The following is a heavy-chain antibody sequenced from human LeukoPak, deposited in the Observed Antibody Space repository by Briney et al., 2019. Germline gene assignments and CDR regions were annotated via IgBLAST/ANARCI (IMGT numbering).Heavy chain of an antibody. CDR1: GFTFSSYA. V-gene: IGHV3-23*01. CDR2: ISGSGGST. D-gene: IGHD5-12*01. J-gene: IGHJ4*02. Sequence: GGSLRPSCAASGFTFSSYAMSWVRQAPGKGLEWVSAISGSGGSTYYADSVKGRFTISRDNSKNTLSLQMNSLRAEDTAVYYCAKDVDILPLYYFDYWGQGTLVTVSS. CDR3: AKDVDILPLYYFDY.